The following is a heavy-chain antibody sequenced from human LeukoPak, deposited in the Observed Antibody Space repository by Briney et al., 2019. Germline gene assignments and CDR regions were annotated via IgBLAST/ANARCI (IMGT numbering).Heavy chain of an antibody. CDR1: GYTFTGYY. CDR3: ARGYSYGYSADY. V-gene: IGHV1-2*02. D-gene: IGHD5-18*01. Sequence: ASVTVSCTASGYTFTGYYMHWVRQAPGQGLEWMGWINPNSGGTNYAQKFQGRVTMTRDTSISTAYMELSRLRSDDTAVYYCARGYSYGYSADYWGQGTLVTVSS. CDR2: INPNSGGT. J-gene: IGHJ4*02.